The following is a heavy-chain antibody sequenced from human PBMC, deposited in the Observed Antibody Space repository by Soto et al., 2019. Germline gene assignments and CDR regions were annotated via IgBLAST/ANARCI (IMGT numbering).Heavy chain of an antibody. V-gene: IGHV3-30-3*01. Sequence: GGSLRLSCAASGFTFSSFAMSWVRQAPGKGLEWVAVISYDGSNKYYADSVKGRFTISRDNSKNTLYLQMNSLRAEDTAVYYCATYYYDSSGYGHYFDYWGQGTLDTVSS. D-gene: IGHD3-22*01. CDR1: GFTFSSFA. CDR3: ATYYYDSSGYGHYFDY. CDR2: ISYDGSNK. J-gene: IGHJ4*02.